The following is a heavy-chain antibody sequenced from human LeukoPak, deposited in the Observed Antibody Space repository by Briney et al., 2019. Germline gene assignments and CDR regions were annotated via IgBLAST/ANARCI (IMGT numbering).Heavy chain of an antibody. CDR3: ASSPNTYYFDY. CDR1: GFTFSSYA. D-gene: IGHD3-16*01. CDR2: ISYDGSNK. V-gene: IGHV3-30-3*01. J-gene: IGHJ4*02. Sequence: GGSLRLSCAASGFTFSSYAMHWVRQAPGKGLEWVAVISYDGSNKYYADSVKGRFTISRDNAKNSLYLQMNSLRAEDTAVYYCASSPNTYYFDYWGQGTLVTVSS.